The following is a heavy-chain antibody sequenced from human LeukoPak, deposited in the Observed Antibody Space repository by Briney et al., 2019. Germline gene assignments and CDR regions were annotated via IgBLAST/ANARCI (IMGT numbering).Heavy chain of an antibody. Sequence: GGSLRLSCAASGFIFSNYAMHWVRQAPGKGLEWITVISYDGNNKYYADSMKGRFTVSRDNSRNTLYLQMNSLRAEDTAVYYCARGVAGRQSWFDPWGQGTLVTVSS. CDR1: GFIFSNYA. D-gene: IGHD6-19*01. V-gene: IGHV3-30-3*01. CDR3: ARGVAGRQSWFDP. J-gene: IGHJ5*02. CDR2: ISYDGNNK.